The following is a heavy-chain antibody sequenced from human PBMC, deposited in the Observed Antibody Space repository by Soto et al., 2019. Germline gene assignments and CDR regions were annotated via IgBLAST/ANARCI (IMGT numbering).Heavy chain of an antibody. CDR2: VSGDNGNT. CDR3: ARDLGYWRSGTCQRECFDP. CDR1: GYTFSSHG. D-gene: IGHD1-26*01. Sequence: QVQLVQSGAEVKKPGTSVKVSCTASGYTFSSHGISWVRQAPGQGLQWIGWVSGDNGNTNYAQSLQGRVTMTTDTSTNTGHLELRSLRSDDMAVYYCARDLGYWRSGTCQRECFDPWGQGTLVIVSS. V-gene: IGHV1-18*03. J-gene: IGHJ5*02.